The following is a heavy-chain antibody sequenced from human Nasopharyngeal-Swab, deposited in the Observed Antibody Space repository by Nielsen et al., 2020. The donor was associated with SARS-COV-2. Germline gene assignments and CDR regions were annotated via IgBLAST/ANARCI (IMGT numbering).Heavy chain of an antibody. CDR2: IDPSDSYT. CDR3: ARRGGTAGSDAFDI. Sequence: VRQMPGKGLGWMGRIDPSDSYTNYRPSFQGHVTISADKSISTAYLQWSSLKASDTAMYYCARRGGTAGSDAFDIWGQGTMVTVSS. J-gene: IGHJ3*02. D-gene: IGHD6-13*01. V-gene: IGHV5-10-1*01.